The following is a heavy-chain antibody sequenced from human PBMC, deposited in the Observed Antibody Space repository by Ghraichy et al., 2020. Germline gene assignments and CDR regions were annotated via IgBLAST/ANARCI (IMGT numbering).Heavy chain of an antibody. V-gene: IGHV4-59*08. D-gene: IGHD1-14*01. Sequence: PETLSLTCTVSGGSISSYYWSWIRQPPGKGLEWIGYIYYSGSTNYNPSLKSRVTISVDTSKNQFSLKLSSVTAADTAVYYCARRYYGYFDLWGRGTLVTVSS. CDR1: GGSISSYY. CDR3: ARRYYGYFDL. J-gene: IGHJ2*01. CDR2: IYYSGST.